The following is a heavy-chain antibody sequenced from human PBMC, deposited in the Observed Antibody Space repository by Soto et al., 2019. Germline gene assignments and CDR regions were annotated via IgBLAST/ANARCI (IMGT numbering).Heavy chain of an antibody. D-gene: IGHD4-17*01. Sequence: PSETLSLTCTVSGGSVSSGSYYWSWIRQPPGKGLEWIGYIYYSGSTNYNPSLKSRVTISVDTSKNQFSLKLSSVTAADTAVYYCARAYGDYVSNYYYYGMDVWGQGTTVTVPS. J-gene: IGHJ6*02. CDR2: IYYSGST. CDR1: GGSVSSGSYY. V-gene: IGHV4-61*01. CDR3: ARAYGDYVSNYYYYGMDV.